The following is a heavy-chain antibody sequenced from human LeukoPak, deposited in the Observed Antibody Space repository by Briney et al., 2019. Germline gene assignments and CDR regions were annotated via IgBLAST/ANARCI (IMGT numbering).Heavy chain of an antibody. CDR2: IYYSGST. CDR1: GGSISSYY. D-gene: IGHD3-22*01. J-gene: IGHJ4*02. V-gene: IGHV4-59*01. Sequence: PSETLSLTCTVSGGSISSYYWSWIRQPPGKGLEWIGYIYYSGSTNYNPSLKSRVTISVDTSKNQFSLKLSSVTAADTAVYYCARGRPDYYDTNPFDYWGQGTLVTVSS. CDR3: ARGRPDYYDTNPFDY.